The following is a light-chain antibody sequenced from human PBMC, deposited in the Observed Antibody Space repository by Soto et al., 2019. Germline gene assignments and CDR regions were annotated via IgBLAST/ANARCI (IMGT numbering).Light chain of an antibody. J-gene: IGKJ5*01. V-gene: IGKV3-20*01. CDR2: GAS. Sequence: EIGLPQSAGTLSLSAGERATLSCRASQSVSSSYLAWYQQKPGQAPRLLIYGASSRATGIPDRFSGSGSGTDFTPTISRLEPQDFAVYYCQQYGSSPPLTFGQGTRLEIK. CDR3: QQYGSSPPLT. CDR1: QSVSSSY.